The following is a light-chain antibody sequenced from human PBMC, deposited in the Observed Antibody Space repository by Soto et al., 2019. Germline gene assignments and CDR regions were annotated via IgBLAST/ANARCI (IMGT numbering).Light chain of an antibody. CDR3: QQTHNWPPEYP. CDR1: QSVSSN. V-gene: IGKV3-15*01. Sequence: EIVMTQSPATLSVSPGERATLSCRASQSVSSNLAWYQQKPGQAPRLLIYGASTRATGIPARFSGSGSGTEFTLTISSLQSEDFAVYYCQQTHNWPPEYPFGQGTKLEIK. CDR2: GAS. J-gene: IGKJ2*01.